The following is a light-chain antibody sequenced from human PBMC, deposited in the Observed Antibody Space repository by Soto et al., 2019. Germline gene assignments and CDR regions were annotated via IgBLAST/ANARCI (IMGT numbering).Light chain of an antibody. J-gene: IGKJ3*01. CDR1: QSISTY. CDR2: AAS. V-gene: IGKV1-39*01. Sequence: DIQMTQSPSSLSASEGDRVTITCRASQSISTYLNWYQQKPGKAPKLLIYAASSLQSGVPPRFSGSGSGTEFTLTISSLQPEDFAIYYCQQSSSAPLTFGPGTKVDIK. CDR3: QQSSSAPLT.